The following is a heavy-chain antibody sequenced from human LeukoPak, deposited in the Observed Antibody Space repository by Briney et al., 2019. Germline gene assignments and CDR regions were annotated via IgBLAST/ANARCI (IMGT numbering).Heavy chain of an antibody. D-gene: IGHD3-10*01. V-gene: IGHV3-21*01. CDR2: ISTSSSYI. Sequence: GGSLRLSCAASGFTFSSYSMNWIRQAPGKGLERVSSISTSSSYIYCADSVKGRFTISRDNAKNSLYLQMNSLRAEDTAVYYCARFATYGSGTYAFDYWGQGTLVTVSS. J-gene: IGHJ4*02. CDR3: ARFATYGSGTYAFDY. CDR1: GFTFSSYS.